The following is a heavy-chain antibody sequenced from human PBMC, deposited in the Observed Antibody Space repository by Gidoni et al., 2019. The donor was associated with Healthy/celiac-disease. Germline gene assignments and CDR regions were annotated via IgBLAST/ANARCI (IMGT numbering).Heavy chain of an antibody. D-gene: IGHD6-19*01. Sequence: EVQLVESGGGLVQPGGSLRLSCAASGFTFSSYWMHWVRQAPGKGLVWVSRINSDGSSTSYADSVKGRFTISRDNAKNTLYLQMNSLRAEDTAVYYCARGTGYSSGWYSYFDYWGQGTLVTVSS. CDR3: ARGTGYSSGWYSYFDY. CDR2: INSDGSST. V-gene: IGHV3-74*01. J-gene: IGHJ4*02. CDR1: GFTFSSYW.